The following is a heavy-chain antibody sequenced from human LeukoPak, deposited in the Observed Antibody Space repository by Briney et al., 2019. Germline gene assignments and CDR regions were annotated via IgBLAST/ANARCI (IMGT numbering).Heavy chain of an antibody. Sequence: SETLPLTCTVSGVSISSSSYYWGWIRQPPGKGLEWIGSIYYSGSTYYNPSLKSRVTISVDTSKNQFSLKLSSVTAADTAVYYCARDLRWVAAAGTEVDYWGQGTLVTVSS. J-gene: IGHJ4*02. D-gene: IGHD6-13*01. CDR3: ARDLRWVAAAGTEVDY. CDR2: IYYSGST. CDR1: GVSISSSSYY. V-gene: IGHV4-39*07.